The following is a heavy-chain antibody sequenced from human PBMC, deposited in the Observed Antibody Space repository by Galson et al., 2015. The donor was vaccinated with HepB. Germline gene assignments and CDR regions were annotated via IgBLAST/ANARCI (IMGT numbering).Heavy chain of an antibody. CDR3: ASLGIVEMATNHAFDI. V-gene: IGHV3-21*01. CDR2: ISSSSSYI. CDR1: GFTFSSYS. D-gene: IGHD5-24*01. J-gene: IGHJ3*02. Sequence: SLRLSCAASGFTFSSYSMNWVRQAPGKGLEWVSSISSSSSYIYYADSVKGRFTISRDNAKNSLYLQMNSLRAEDTAVYYCASLGIVEMATNHAFDIWGQGTMVTVSS.